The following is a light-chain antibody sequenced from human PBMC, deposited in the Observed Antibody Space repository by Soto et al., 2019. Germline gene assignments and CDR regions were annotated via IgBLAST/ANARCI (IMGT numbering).Light chain of an antibody. CDR1: QSVSSY. Sequence: EIVLTQSPATLSLSPGERATLSCRASQSVSSYLAWYQQKPGQAPRLLIYDASNRATGIPARFSGSGSGTDFTLPISSLEPEDFAVYYCQQRSNWWTFGQGTKVEIK. CDR3: QQRSNWWT. CDR2: DAS. V-gene: IGKV3-11*01. J-gene: IGKJ1*01.